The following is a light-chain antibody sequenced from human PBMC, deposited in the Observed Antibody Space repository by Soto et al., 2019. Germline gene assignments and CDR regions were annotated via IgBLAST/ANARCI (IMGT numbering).Light chain of an antibody. Sequence: ENVLTQSPGTLSLSPGERATLSCRASQSVGRNYIAWFQQKPGQAPMLLMHTASVRATGIPDRFSGSGSGTGFTLTIGRLEPEDFAVFYCQQYAASPLPFGGGTQVEI. V-gene: IGKV3-20*01. CDR2: TAS. J-gene: IGKJ4*01. CDR3: QQYAASPLP. CDR1: QSVGRNY.